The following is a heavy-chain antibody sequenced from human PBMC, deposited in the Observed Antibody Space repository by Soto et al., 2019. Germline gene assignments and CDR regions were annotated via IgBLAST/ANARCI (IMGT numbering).Heavy chain of an antibody. D-gene: IGHD2-15*01. Sequence: RGVLRLSCAASGFTFSSYAMSWVRQAPGKGLEWVSAISGSGGSTYYADSVKGRFTISRDNSKNTLYLQMNSLRAEDTAVYYCAKPRGAASYYFDYWGQGTLVTVSS. V-gene: IGHV3-23*01. CDR3: AKPRGAASYYFDY. J-gene: IGHJ4*02. CDR1: GFTFSSYA. CDR2: ISGSGGST.